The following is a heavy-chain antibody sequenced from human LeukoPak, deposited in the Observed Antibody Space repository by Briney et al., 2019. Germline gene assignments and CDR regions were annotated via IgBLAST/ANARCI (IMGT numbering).Heavy chain of an antibody. CDR2: IWYDGSNK. CDR1: GFTFSSYG. J-gene: IGHJ4*02. V-gene: IGHV3-33*01. CDR3: AREGPSYYDILTGYSSYYYFDY. D-gene: IGHD3-9*01. Sequence: GGSLRLSCAASGFTFSSYGMHWVRQAPGKGLEWVAVIWYDGSNKYYADSVKGRFTICRDNSKNTLYLQMNSLRAEDTAVYYCAREGPSYYDILTGYSSYYYFDYWGQGTLVTVSS.